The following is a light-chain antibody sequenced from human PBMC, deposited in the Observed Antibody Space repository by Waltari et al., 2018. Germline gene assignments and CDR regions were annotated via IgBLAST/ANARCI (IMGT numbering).Light chain of an antibody. V-gene: IGLV3-10*03. CDR3: YSTDSSGNHSWV. Sequence: SYELTQPPSVSVSPGQTARITCSGDALPKKYAYWYQQKSGQAPVLVIYEDSKRPSGIPERFAGSSAGTMATLTISGAQVEDEDDYYCYSTDSSGNHSWVFGGGTKLTVL. CDR1: ALPKKY. CDR2: EDS. J-gene: IGLJ2*01.